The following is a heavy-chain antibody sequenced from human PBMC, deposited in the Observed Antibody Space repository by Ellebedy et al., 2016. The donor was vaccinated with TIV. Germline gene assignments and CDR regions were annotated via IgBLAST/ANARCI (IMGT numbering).Heavy chain of an antibody. CDR3: AREGENTVMALDY. CDR2: IYHSGIT. V-gene: IGHV4-4*02. CDR1: GGSIRSSNW. D-gene: IGHD5-18*01. Sequence: MPSETLSLTFAVSGGSIRSSNWWSWVRHPPGKRLEWIGEIYHSGITNYNPSFKSRVTISVDKSKNQFSLKLNSVTAADTAVYYCAREGENTVMALDYWGQGTLVTVSS. J-gene: IGHJ4*02.